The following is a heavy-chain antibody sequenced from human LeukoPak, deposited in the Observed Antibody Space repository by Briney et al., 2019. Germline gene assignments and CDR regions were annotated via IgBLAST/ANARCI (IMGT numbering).Heavy chain of an antibody. CDR3: ARERSYGDYAY. D-gene: IGHD4-17*01. J-gene: IGHJ4*02. CDR2: INAGNGNT. Sequence: GASVNVSCKASGYTFTSYAMHWVRQAPGQRLEWMGWINAGNGNTKYSQKFQGRVTITRDTSASTAYMELSSLRSEDTAVYYCARERSYGDYAYWGQGTLVTVSS. CDR1: GYTFTSYA. V-gene: IGHV1-3*01.